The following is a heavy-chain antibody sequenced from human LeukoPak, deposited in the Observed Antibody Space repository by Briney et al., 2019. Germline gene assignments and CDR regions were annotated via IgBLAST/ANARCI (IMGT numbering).Heavy chain of an antibody. CDR2: IYTRGST. J-gene: IGHJ3*02. CDR3: ARGRYCSADICSGGDAFDI. CDR1: GGSINNYC. V-gene: IGHV4-4*07. D-gene: IGHD2-15*01. Sequence: SETLSLTCTVSGGSINNYCWSWIRQPAGKGLEWIGRIYTRGSTNYNPSLKSRVTMSVDTSKSQFSLKLSSVTAADTAVYYCARGRYCSADICSGGDAFDIWGQGTMVSVSS.